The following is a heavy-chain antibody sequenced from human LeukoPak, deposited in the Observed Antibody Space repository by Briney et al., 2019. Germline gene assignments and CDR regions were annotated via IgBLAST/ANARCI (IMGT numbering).Heavy chain of an antibody. CDR1: GYTFTGYY. CDR3: ARDGGSYPFDY. V-gene: IGHV1-18*04. Sequence: ASVKVSCKASGYTFTGYYMHWVRQAPGQGLEWMGWISTYNGNTKYAQNLQGRVTITTDTSTTTAYMELRSLRSDDTALYYCARDGGSYPFDYWGQGTLVTVSS. D-gene: IGHD1-26*01. CDR2: ISTYNGNT. J-gene: IGHJ4*02.